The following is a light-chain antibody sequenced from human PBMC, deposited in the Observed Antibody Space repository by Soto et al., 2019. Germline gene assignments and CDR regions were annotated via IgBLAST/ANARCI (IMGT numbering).Light chain of an antibody. Sequence: EIVLAQSPGTLSLSPGETATLSCRASQNLGSTYLAWYQQKPGQAPRIIIYDASSRAGGIPGRFSGSGSGTDFTLTIRRLEPEDFAVYYCQQYGTSFTFGPGTKVEVK. CDR1: QNLGSTY. V-gene: IGKV3-20*01. CDR3: QQYGTSFT. J-gene: IGKJ3*01. CDR2: DAS.